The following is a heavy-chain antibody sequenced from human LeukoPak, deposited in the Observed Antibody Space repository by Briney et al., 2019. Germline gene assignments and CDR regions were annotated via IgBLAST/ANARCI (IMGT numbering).Heavy chain of an antibody. CDR2: IYTSGST. J-gene: IGHJ6*03. CDR3: ARDQSGARGGYYPTSHYYYYYYMDV. CDR1: GGSISSGSYY. D-gene: IGHD3-3*01. V-gene: IGHV4-61*02. Sequence: PSQSLSLTRTVSGGSISSGSYYWGWLRQPAGKGLDSIGRIYTSGSTTDNPSLKSRVTISVDTTNNQFSLKLSSVPAADTAVYYCARDQSGARGGYYPTSHYYYYYYMDVWGKGTTVTVSS.